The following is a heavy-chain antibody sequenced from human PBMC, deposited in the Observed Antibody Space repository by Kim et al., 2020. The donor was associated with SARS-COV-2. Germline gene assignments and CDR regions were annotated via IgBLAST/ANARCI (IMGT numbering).Heavy chain of an antibody. D-gene: IGHD6-19*01. CDR3: ARDIASYSSGWIYYYYGMDV. V-gene: IGHV3-30*04. CDR2: ISYDGSNK. CDR1: GFTFSSYG. J-gene: IGHJ6*02. Sequence: GGSLRLSCAVSGFTFSSYGMHWVRQAPGKGLEWVAVISYDGSNKNYVDSVKGRFTISRDNSKNTLYLQMNSPRAEDTAVYYCARDIASYSSGWIYYYYGMDVWGQGTTVTVSS.